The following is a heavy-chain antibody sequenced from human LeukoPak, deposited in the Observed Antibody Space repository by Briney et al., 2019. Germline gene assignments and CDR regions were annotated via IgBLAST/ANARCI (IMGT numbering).Heavy chain of an antibody. Sequence: GGSLRLSCAASGFTFSRYAMHWVRQAPGKGLEWAAVISYDGSNKYYADSVKGRFTISRDNSKNTLYLQMNSLTAEDTAVYYCTRARLRYDSSTYSRGTFDYWGQGTLVAVSS. J-gene: IGHJ4*02. D-gene: IGHD3-22*01. V-gene: IGHV3-30-3*01. CDR1: GFTFSRYA. CDR2: ISYDGSNK. CDR3: TRARLRYDSSTYSRGTFDY.